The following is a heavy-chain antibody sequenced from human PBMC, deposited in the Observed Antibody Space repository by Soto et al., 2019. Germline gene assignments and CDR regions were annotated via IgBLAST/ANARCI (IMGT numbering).Heavy chain of an antibody. D-gene: IGHD3-10*01. J-gene: IGHJ4*02. CDR2: VWYDGSNK. V-gene: IGHV3-33*01. CDR3: ASNSLWFGELSLDY. Sequence: QVQLVESGGGVVQPGRSLRLSCAASGFTFSSYGMHWVRQAPGKGLEWVAVVWYDGSNKYYADSVKGRFTISRDNSKNTLYLQMNSLRAQDTAVYYWASNSLWFGELSLDYWGQGTLVTVSS. CDR1: GFTFSSYG.